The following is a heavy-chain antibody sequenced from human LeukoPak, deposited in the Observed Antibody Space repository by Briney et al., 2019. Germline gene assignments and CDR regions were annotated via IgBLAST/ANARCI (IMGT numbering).Heavy chain of an antibody. CDR1: GYTFTSYG. CDR2: ISTYNVHT. D-gene: IGHD4-23*01. Sequence: ASVKVSCKTSGYTFTSYGVSWVRQAPGRGLEWIGWISTYNVHTNYAQNLQGRATMTTDTSTSTAYMELRSLTSDDTALYYCARADDYGGNPGAFDIWGQGTMVTVSS. V-gene: IGHV1-18*01. J-gene: IGHJ3*02. CDR3: ARADDYGGNPGAFDI.